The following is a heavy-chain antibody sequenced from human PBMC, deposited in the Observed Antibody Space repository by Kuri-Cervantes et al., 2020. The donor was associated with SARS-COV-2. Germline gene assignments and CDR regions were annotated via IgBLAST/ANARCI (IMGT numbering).Heavy chain of an antibody. J-gene: IGHJ2*01. CDR2: ISYDGSNK. Sequence: GGSLRVSCAASGFTFSSYGMHWVRQAPGKGLEWVAVISYDGSNKYYADSVKGRFTISRDNSKNTLYLQMNSLRAEDTAVYYCAKDAYYDFWSGYYPDWYFDLWGRGTLVTVSS. V-gene: IGHV3-30*18. CDR1: GFTFSSYG. D-gene: IGHD3-3*01. CDR3: AKDAYYDFWSGYYPDWYFDL.